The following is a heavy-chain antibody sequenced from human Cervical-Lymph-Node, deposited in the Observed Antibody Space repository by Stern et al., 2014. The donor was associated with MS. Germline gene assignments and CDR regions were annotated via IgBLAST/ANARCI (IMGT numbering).Heavy chain of an antibody. J-gene: IGHJ4*02. CDR2: IYPCDSDT. CDR1: GYSFTANW. Sequence: VQLVESGAEVKKPGESLKISCKGSGYSFTANWIAWVRQMPGKGLAWMGIIYPCDSDTRFSPSFQGQVTISANKSISTAYLQWSSLKASDTAMYYCARDYGDYAFDYWGQGSLVTVSS. D-gene: IGHD4-17*01. V-gene: IGHV5-51*01. CDR3: ARDYGDYAFDY.